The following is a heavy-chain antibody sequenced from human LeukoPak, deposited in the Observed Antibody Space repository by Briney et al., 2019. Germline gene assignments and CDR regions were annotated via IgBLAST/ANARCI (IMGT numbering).Heavy chain of an antibody. CDR2: ISTSSSYI. D-gene: IGHD2-21*02. V-gene: IGHV3-21*04. Sequence: GGSLRLSCAASGFTFSSYIMNWVRQAPGKGLEWVSSISTSSSYIYYADSVKGRFTVSRDNAKNSLYLQMNSLRAEDTAIYYCAKHKVVTASHFDYWGQGTLVTVSS. CDR1: GFTFSSYI. J-gene: IGHJ4*02. CDR3: AKHKVVTASHFDY.